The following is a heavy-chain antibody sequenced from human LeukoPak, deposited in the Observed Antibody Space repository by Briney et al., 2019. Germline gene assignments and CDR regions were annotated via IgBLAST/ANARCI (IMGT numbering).Heavy chain of an antibody. V-gene: IGHV3-21*01. CDR1: GFTFSSYS. CDR2: ISSGSSYI. CDR3: VNHDYGEN. J-gene: IGHJ4*02. Sequence: PGGSLRLSCAASGFTFSSYSMNWVRQAPGKGLEWVSSISSGSSYIYYADSVKGRFTVSRDNAKHSLYLQMNSLRAEDTAVYYCVNHDYGENWGQGTLVTVSS. D-gene: IGHD4-17*01.